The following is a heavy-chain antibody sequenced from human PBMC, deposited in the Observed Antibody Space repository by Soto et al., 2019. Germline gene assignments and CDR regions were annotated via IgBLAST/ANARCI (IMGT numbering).Heavy chain of an antibody. V-gene: IGHV1-69*02. CDR2: IIPLLDIA. Sequence: QVQLVQSGAEVKKPGSSVKVSCKASGGTFSNDIITWVRQAPGQGLEWMGRIIPLLDIANYAQKFQGRVTLTADYAMSTAYIVLTRLRSDETAVYYCVRVCPIVSTYRVYAGIDCWGQGTLVTVSS. CDR3: VRVCPIVSTYRVYAGIDC. D-gene: IGHD5-12*01. CDR1: GGTFSNDI. J-gene: IGHJ4*02.